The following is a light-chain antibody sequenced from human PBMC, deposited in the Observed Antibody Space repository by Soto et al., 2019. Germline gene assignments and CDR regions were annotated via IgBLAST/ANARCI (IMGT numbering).Light chain of an antibody. CDR2: DVN. CDR3: TSYTGSNPLEV. CDR1: SSDIGAYNY. Sequence: QSALTQPASVSGSPGQSITISCTGTSSDIGAYNYVSWYRQHPGKAPQLLIYDVNNRPSGVSHRFSGSKSGNTASLTISGLQSEDEADYFCTSYTGSNPLEVFGPGTKVTVL. V-gene: IGLV2-14*03. J-gene: IGLJ1*01.